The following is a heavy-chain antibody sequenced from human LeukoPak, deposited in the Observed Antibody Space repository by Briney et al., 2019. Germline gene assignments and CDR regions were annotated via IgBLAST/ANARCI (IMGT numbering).Heavy chain of an antibody. Sequence: GESLKISCKGSGYSFTSYWIGWVRQMPGKGLEWMGIIYPGDSDTRYSPSFQVQVAISADKSISTAYLQWSSLKASDTAMYYCARPSSGYLYYFDYWGQGTLVTVSS. D-gene: IGHD3-22*01. J-gene: IGHJ4*02. V-gene: IGHV5-51*01. CDR2: IYPGDSDT. CDR3: ARPSSGYLYYFDY. CDR1: GYSFTSYW.